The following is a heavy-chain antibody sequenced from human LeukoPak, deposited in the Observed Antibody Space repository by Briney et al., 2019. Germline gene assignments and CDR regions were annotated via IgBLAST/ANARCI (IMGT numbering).Heavy chain of an antibody. J-gene: IGHJ3*01. CDR3: ARRLPPQNGNDAFDL. V-gene: IGHV4-59*08. Sequence: SETLSLTCTVSGGSISSFYWSWIRQPPGKGLEWIGYISYSGSTNYNPSLKSRVTISVDTSKNQFSLKLSSVTAADTAVYYCARRLPPQNGNDAFDLWGQGTMVTVSS. CDR1: GGSISSFY. CDR2: ISYSGST. D-gene: IGHD1-1*01.